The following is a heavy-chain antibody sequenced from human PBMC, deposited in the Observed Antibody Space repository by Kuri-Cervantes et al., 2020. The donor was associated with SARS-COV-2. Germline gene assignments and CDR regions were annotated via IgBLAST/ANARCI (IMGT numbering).Heavy chain of an antibody. D-gene: IGHD2-15*01. CDR3: ARAGCSGGTCYSRWYFDL. Sequence: ESLKISCTVSDGSISSSSYYWGWIRQPPGKGLEWIGSIYYSGSTNYNPSLKSRVTISVDTSKNQFSLKLSSVTAADTAVYYCARAGCSGGTCYSRWYFDLWGRGTLVTVSS. CDR1: DGSISSSSYY. CDR2: IYYSGST. V-gene: IGHV4-39*07. J-gene: IGHJ2*01.